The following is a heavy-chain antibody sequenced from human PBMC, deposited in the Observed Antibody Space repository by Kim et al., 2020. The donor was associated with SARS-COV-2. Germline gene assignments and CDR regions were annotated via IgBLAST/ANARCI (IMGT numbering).Heavy chain of an antibody. CDR1: GFTFIPYG. D-gene: IGHD3-10*01. V-gene: IGHV3-30*18. Sequence: GGSLRLSCAVSGFTFIPYGMHWVRQAPGKGPEWVTFISYDGRETYYEDSVKGRFTISRDNSKNMLYLEMNNLRAEDTAVYYCAKGGAGSEYYYMDVWGTGTTVIVSS. CDR2: ISYDGRET. CDR3: AKGGAGSEYYYMDV. J-gene: IGHJ6*03.